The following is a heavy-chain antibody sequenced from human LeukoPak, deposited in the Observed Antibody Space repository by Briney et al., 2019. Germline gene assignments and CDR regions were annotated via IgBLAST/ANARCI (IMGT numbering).Heavy chain of an antibody. J-gene: IGHJ4*02. Sequence: VASVKVSCKASGCTFTRYDINWVRQATGQGLEWMGWMNPKSGYTGSAQKFQGRVTMTRTTSISTAYTELSGLTSEDTAVYYCARTDGDLDYWGQGSLVTVSS. CDR1: GCTFTRYD. CDR3: ARTDGDLDY. V-gene: IGHV1-8*01. CDR2: MNPKSGYT. D-gene: IGHD4-17*01.